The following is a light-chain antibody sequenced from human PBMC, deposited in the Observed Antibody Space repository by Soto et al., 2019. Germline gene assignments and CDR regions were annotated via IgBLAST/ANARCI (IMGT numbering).Light chain of an antibody. J-gene: IGKJ5*01. CDR3: QQYGSSAPIT. V-gene: IGKV3-20*01. CDR1: QSVSTI. CDR2: GAS. Sequence: EMVMTQSPATLSVSQGERTTLSCRASQSVSTILAWYQQKPGQAPRLLIYGASIRATGIPDRFSGSGSETDFTLTISRLEPEDFALYYCQQYGSSAPITFGQGTRLEIK.